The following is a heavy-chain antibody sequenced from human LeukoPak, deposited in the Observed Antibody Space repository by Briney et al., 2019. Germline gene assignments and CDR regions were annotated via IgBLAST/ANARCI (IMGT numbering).Heavy chain of an antibody. J-gene: IGHJ4*02. CDR1: GFTFSTYG. CDR3: ARDARLYKWELLAY. CDR2: VSPSGDIT. Sequence: PGGSLRLSCAASGFTFSTYGMNWVRQAPGKGLEWVSGVSPSGDITYYADSVKGRFTISRDNSKNTVYLQMNNLRPEDTAVYYCARDARLYKWELLAYWGQGTLVTVSS. V-gene: IGHV3-23*01. D-gene: IGHD1-26*01.